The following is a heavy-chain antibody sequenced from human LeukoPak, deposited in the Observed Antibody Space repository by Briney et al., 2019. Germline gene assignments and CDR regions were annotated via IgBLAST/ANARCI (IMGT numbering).Heavy chain of an antibody. D-gene: IGHD5-24*01. CDR1: GGSISSSSYY. CDR3: ARKRRDGYNLGAFDI. J-gene: IGHJ3*02. Sequence: KTSETLSLTCTVSGGSISSSSYYWGWIRQPPGKGLEWIGSIYYSGSTYYNPSLKSRVTISVDTSKNQFSLKLSSVTAADTAVYYCARKRRDGYNLGAFDIWGQGTMVTVSS. V-gene: IGHV4-39*07. CDR2: IYYSGST.